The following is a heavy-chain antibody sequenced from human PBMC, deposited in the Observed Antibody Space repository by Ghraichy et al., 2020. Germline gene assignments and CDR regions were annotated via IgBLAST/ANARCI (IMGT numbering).Heavy chain of an antibody. V-gene: IGHV4-31*03. J-gene: IGHJ5*02. CDR2: IYYSGST. D-gene: IGHD2-15*01. CDR1: GGSISSGGYY. CDR3: ARAPYCSGGSCYSAAWFDP. Sequence: LSLTCTVSGGSISSGGYYWSWIRQHPGKGLEWIGYIYYSGSTYYNPSLKSRVTISVDTSKNQFSLKLSSVTAADTAVYYCARAPYCSGGSCYSAAWFDPWGQGTLVTVSS.